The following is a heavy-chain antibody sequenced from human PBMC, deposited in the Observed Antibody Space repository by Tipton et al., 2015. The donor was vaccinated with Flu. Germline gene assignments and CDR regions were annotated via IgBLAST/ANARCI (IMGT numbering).Heavy chain of an antibody. CDR2: TSFSGSS. CDR1: GGSMSGRGYY. Sequence: TLSLTCTVSGGSMSGRGYYWNWIRQHPGRGLEWIGYTSFSGSSYYTPSLKSRVTISADTSKNEFYLRLSSVTAADTAVYYCARAFSPVVVTAIRFDYWGQGTLVTISS. CDR3: ARAFSPVVVTAIRFDY. V-gene: IGHV4-31*03. J-gene: IGHJ4*02. D-gene: IGHD2-21*02.